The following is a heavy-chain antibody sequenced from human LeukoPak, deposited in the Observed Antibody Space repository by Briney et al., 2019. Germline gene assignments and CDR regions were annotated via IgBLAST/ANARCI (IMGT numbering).Heavy chain of an antibody. J-gene: IGHJ4*02. D-gene: IGHD3-22*01. V-gene: IGHV3-48*03. Sequence: GGALGLSCAVSEFSFSSYEMNWVRQAPGKGLEWISYISRSGSTKYYADSVQGRFTISRDNDKSSIYLQMNSLRVEDSAIYYCARHRSGFDYWGQGILVTVSS. CDR2: ISRSGSTK. CDR3: ARHRSGFDY. CDR1: EFSFSSYE.